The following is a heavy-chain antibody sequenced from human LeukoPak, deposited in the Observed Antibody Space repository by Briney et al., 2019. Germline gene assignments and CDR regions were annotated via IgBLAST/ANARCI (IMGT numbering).Heavy chain of an antibody. CDR3: ARDMWGSFDY. J-gene: IGHJ4*02. V-gene: IGHV3-74*01. D-gene: IGHD7-27*01. CDR1: GFSFSNFW. CDR2: ISPDGSET. Sequence: GGSLRLSCAASGFSFSNFWMHWGSQAPGEGLVWVSRISPDGSETTYADSVKGRFTISRDNAKNTLYLQLSSLRAEDTAVYYCARDMWGSFDYWGQGALVTVSS.